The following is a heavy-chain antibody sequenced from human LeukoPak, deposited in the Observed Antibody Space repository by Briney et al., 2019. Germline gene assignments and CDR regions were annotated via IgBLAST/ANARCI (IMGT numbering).Heavy chain of an antibody. CDR1: GFTFDDHA. CDR2: ISWDGGST. J-gene: IGHJ4*02. D-gene: IGHD2-8*01. V-gene: IGHV3-43D*03. Sequence: GGSLRLSCAASGFTFDDHAMHWVRQAPGKGLEWVSLISWDGGSTYYADSVKGRFTISRDNSKNSLYLQMNSLRAEDTALYYCAKDTSTNGVSPLDYWGQGTLVTVSS. CDR3: AKDTSTNGVSPLDY.